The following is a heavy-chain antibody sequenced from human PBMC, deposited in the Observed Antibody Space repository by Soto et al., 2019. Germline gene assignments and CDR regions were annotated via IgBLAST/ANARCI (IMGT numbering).Heavy chain of an antibody. CDR2: VIPTQRTT. CDR1: GDTFIGYS. J-gene: IGHJ6*02. Sequence: QVQLVQSGAEVKKPGTSVRVSCKASGDTFIGYSISWVRQAPEQGLGGMGWAILQRRPTNYPKRFQGWVIPTQRTTKYAQRFQGRVTMSVDQFASTTYMELSSLRPEDTALYYCVIDRLIVAVSVGRMDVWGQGTTVTVSS. CDR3: VIDRLIVAVSVGRMDV. V-gene: IGHV1-69*01. D-gene: IGHD6-19*01.